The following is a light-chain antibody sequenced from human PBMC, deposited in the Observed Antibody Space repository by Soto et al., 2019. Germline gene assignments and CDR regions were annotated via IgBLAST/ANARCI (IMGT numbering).Light chain of an antibody. V-gene: IGKV1-33*01. J-gene: IGKJ1*01. Sequence: DIQMTQSPASLSASIGDKITITYQASQDIGTSLNWYQHKPGKAPKLLIYDASNLDSGVPSRFSGSGSGTEFSLTISNLQPDDCATYYCQQYENYWTFGQGTKVDIK. CDR1: QDIGTS. CDR3: QQYENYWT. CDR2: DAS.